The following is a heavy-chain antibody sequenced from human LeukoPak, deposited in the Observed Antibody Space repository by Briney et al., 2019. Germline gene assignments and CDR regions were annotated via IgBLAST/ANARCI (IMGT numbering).Heavy chain of an antibody. D-gene: IGHD4-17*01. CDR1: GFTFSDYY. J-gene: IGHJ6*03. Sequence: PGGSLRLSCAASGFTFSDYYMSWIRQAPGKGLEWVANIKQDGSEKYYVDSVKGRSTISRDNAKNSLYLQMNSLRAEDTAVYYCARDQHGYGDVYYYYYMDVWGKGTTVTVSS. CDR3: ARDQHGYGDVYYYYYMDV. CDR2: IKQDGSEK. V-gene: IGHV3-7*01.